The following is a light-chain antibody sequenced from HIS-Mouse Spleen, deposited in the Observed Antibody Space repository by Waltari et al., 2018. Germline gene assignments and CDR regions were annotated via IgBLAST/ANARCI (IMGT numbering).Light chain of an antibody. J-gene: IGLJ2*01. CDR3: QAWDSSYSV. V-gene: IGLV3-1*01. Sequence: SYELTQPPSVSVSPGQTASITCSGDKLGEKYSCWYQQKPGQSPVLVIYKDSKRPSGIPERFSGSNSGNTATLTISGTQAMDEADYYCQAWDSSYSVFGGGTKLTVL. CDR1: KLGEKY. CDR2: KDS.